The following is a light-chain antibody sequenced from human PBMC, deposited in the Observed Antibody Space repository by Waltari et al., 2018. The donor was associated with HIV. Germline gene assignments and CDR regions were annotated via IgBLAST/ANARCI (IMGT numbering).Light chain of an antibody. CDR1: QSVSSN. J-gene: IGKJ1*01. CDR2: GAS. CDR3: GQYNNWPRT. V-gene: IGKV3-15*01. Sequence: EILMTQSPATLSVSPGERATLSCRASQSVSSNLAWYQQKPGQTPRLLIYGASTRAPGIPARFSGSGSGTEFSLTISSLQSVDFAVYYCGQYNNWPRTFGHGTKVDIK.